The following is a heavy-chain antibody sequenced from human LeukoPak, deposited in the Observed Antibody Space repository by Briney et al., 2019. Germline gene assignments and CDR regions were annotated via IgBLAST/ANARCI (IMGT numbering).Heavy chain of an antibody. CDR1: GGTFSSYA. Sequence: SVKVSCKASGGTFSSYAISWVRQAPGQGLEWMGGIIPIFGTANYAQKFQGRVTITADESTSTAYMELSSLRSEDTAMYYCASLDTAKQPLANHWGQGTLVTVSS. D-gene: IGHD5-18*01. CDR3: ASLDTAKQPLANH. V-gene: IGHV1-69*01. CDR2: IIPIFGTA. J-gene: IGHJ5*02.